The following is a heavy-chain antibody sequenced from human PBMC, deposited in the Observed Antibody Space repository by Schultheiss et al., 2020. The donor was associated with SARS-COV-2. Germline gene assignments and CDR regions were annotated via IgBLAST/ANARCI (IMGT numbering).Heavy chain of an antibody. CDR3: AKDRDETVTTAHYYYYGMDV. J-gene: IGHJ6*02. D-gene: IGHD4-11*01. Sequence: GGSLRLSCAASGITVSRNYMSWVRQAPGKGLEWVSAISGSGGSTYYADSVKGRFTISRDNSKNTLYLQMNSLRAEDTAVYYCAKDRDETVTTAHYYYYGMDVWGQGTTVTVSS. V-gene: IGHV3-23*01. CDR1: GITVSRNY. CDR2: ISGSGGST.